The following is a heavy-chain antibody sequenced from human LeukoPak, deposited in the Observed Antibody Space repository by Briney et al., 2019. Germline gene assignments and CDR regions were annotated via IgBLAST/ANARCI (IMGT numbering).Heavy chain of an antibody. Sequence: GGSLRLSCAASGFTFSSYGMHWVRQAPGKGLEWVAFIRYDGSNKYYADSVKGRITISRDNAKNSVYLQMNSLRAEDTAVYYCARVGYSSSSFDYWGQGTLVTVSS. D-gene: IGHD6-6*01. J-gene: IGHJ4*02. CDR1: GFTFSSYG. CDR3: ARVGYSSSSFDY. V-gene: IGHV3-30*02. CDR2: IRYDGSNK.